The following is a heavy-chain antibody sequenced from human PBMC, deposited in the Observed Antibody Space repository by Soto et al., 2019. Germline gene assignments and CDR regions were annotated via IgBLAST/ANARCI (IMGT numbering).Heavy chain of an antibody. Sequence: SETLSLTCTVSGGSISSGDYYWSWIRQPPGKGLEWIGYIYYSGSTYYNPSLKSRVTISVDTSKNQFSLKLSSVTAADTAVYYCARATVGFWYSSSSVFFSGEDYYYYYGMDVWGQGTTVTVSS. CDR1: GGSISSGDYY. V-gene: IGHV4-30-4*01. D-gene: IGHD6-6*01. CDR2: IYYSGST. J-gene: IGHJ6*02. CDR3: ARATVGFWYSSSSVFFSGEDYYYYYGMDV.